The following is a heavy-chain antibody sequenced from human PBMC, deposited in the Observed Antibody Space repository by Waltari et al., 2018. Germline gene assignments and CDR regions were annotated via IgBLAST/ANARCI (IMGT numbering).Heavy chain of an antibody. CDR2: IYHSGST. CDR3: ARPRGTYGDYGDAFDI. V-gene: IGHV4-38-2*01. J-gene: IGHJ3*02. CDR1: GYSISSGYY. Sequence: QVQLQESGPGLVKPSETLSLTCAVSGYSISSGYYWGWIRQPPGKGLAWIGSIYHSGSTYYNPSLKSRVTISVDTSKNQFSLKLSSVTAADTAVYYCARPRGTYGDYGDAFDIWGQGTMVTVSS. D-gene: IGHD4-17*01.